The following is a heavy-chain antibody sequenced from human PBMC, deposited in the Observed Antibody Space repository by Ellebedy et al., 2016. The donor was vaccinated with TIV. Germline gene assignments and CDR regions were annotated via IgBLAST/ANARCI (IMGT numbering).Heavy chain of an antibody. V-gene: IGHV3-23*01. CDR3: AKREMIRDTIGAPVPAPLFDL. Sequence: PGGSLRLSCAVSGDSISSSKWWSWVRQAPGQGLEWVSGISGSGDYANYADSVTGRFTISRDNSKNTLYLQMNSLRAEDTALYFCAKREMIRDTIGAPVPAPLFDLWGQGTLVTVSS. J-gene: IGHJ4*02. D-gene: IGHD2-2*01. CDR2: ISGSGDYA. CDR1: GDSISSSK.